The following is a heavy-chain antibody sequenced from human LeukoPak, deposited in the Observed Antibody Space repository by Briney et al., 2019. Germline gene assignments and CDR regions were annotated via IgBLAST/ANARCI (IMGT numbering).Heavy chain of an antibody. CDR1: GFTFSSYA. CDR3: AQSSPITSYGSGSFNGDY. Sequence: PGGSLRLSCVASGFTFSSYAMSWVRQAPGKGLEWVSAISGSGGSTYYADSVKGRFTISRDNSKNTLYLQMNSLRAEDTAVYYCAQSSPITSYGSGSFNGDYWGQGTLVTVSS. V-gene: IGHV3-23*01. J-gene: IGHJ4*02. CDR2: ISGSGGST. D-gene: IGHD3-10*01.